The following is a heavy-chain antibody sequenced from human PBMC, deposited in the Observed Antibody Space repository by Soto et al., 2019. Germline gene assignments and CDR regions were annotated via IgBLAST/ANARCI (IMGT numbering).Heavy chain of an antibody. CDR2: IYHADSDT. CDR1: GYSFTNFW. D-gene: IGHD5-12*01. CDR3: ARSGYSSHGMDV. J-gene: IGHJ6*02. Sequence: GESLKIYCKGSGYSFTNFWIGWVRQLPVKGLECMGIIYHADSDTRYSPSFQGQVTISANQSSGTAYLQCSSLKASDTAMYYRARSGYSSHGMDVWGPGTTVTVSS. V-gene: IGHV5-51*01.